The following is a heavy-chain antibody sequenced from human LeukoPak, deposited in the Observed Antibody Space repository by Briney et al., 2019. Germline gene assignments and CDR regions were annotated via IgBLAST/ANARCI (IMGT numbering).Heavy chain of an antibody. CDR1: GYTFTSYG. D-gene: IGHD7-27*01. V-gene: IGHV1-8*01. CDR3: ARGPRNWGFDY. J-gene: IGHJ4*02. CDR2: MNPNSGNT. Sequence: ASVKVSCKASGYTFTSYGINWVRQTTGQGLEWMGWMNPNSGNTGYAQKFQGRVTMTRNTSISTVYMELSSLRSEDTAVYYCARGPRNWGFDYLGQGTLVTVSS.